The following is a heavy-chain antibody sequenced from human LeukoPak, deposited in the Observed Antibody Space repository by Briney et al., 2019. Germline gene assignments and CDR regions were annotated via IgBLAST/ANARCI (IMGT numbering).Heavy chain of an antibody. V-gene: IGHV4-34*01. J-gene: IGHJ5*02. CDR1: GGSFSGYY. D-gene: IGHD2-15*01. CDR3: ARRGRPGYCSGGSCYSGSWFDP. CDR2: INHSGST. Sequence: PSETLSLTCAVYGGSFSGYYWSWIRQPPGKGLEWIGEINHSGSTNYNPSLKSRVTISVDTSKNQFSLKLSSVTAADTAVYHCARRGRPGYCSGGSCYSGSWFDPWGQGTLVTVSS.